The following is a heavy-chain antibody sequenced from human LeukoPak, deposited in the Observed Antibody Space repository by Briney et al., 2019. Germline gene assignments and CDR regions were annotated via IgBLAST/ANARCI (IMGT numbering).Heavy chain of an antibody. CDR2: ISYDGSNK. CDR3: ARDRGVSGDY. J-gene: IGHJ4*02. CDR1: GFTFSGYN. V-gene: IGHV3-30-3*01. D-gene: IGHD3-10*01. Sequence: GGSLRLSCEASGFTFSGYNMNWVRQAPGKGLEWVAVISYDGSNKYYADSVKGRSTISRDNSKNTLYLQMNSLRAEDTAVYYCARDRGVSGDYWGQGTLVTVSS.